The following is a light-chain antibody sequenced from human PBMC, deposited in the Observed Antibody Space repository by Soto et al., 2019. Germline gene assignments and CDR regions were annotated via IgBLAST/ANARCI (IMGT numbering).Light chain of an antibody. CDR2: DAS. Sequence: DIQMTQSPSSLSASVGDRVTITCQASQDISNYLNWYQQKPGKAPKLLIYDASNLETRVPSRFSGSGSGTDFTFTISSLQPEDSATYYCQQYDNLPLFTFGPGTKGDIK. J-gene: IGKJ3*01. CDR1: QDISNY. V-gene: IGKV1-33*01. CDR3: QQYDNLPLFT.